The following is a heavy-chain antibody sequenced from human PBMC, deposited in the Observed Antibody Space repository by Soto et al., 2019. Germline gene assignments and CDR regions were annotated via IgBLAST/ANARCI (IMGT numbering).Heavy chain of an antibody. J-gene: IGHJ6*02. Sequence: GGSLRLSCAASGFTFDDYAMHWVRQAPGKGLEWVSPISWDGGSTYYADSVKGRFTISRDNSKNSLYLQMNSLRAEDAALYSGAKDTKIAAASIYYYYCMDVWGQGTLVTVSS. V-gene: IGHV3-43D*03. CDR3: AKDTKIAAASIYYYYCMDV. D-gene: IGHD6-13*01. CDR1: GFTFDDYA. CDR2: ISWDGGST.